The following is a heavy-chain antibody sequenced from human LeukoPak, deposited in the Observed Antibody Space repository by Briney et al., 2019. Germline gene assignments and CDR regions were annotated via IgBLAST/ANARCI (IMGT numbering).Heavy chain of an antibody. V-gene: IGHV4-34*01. Sequence: SETLSLTCAVYGGSFSGYYWSWIRQPPGKGLEWIGEINHSGSTNYNPSLESRVTISVDTSKNQFSLKLSSVTAADTAVYYCARGLRRIVGATDYWGQGTLVTVSS. CDR1: GGSFSGYY. J-gene: IGHJ4*02. CDR3: ARGLRRIVGATDY. D-gene: IGHD1-26*01. CDR2: INHSGST.